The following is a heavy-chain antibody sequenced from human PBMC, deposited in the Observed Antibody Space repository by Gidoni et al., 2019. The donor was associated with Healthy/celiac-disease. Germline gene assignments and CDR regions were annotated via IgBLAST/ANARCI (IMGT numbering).Heavy chain of an antibody. J-gene: IGHJ4*02. D-gene: IGHD1-26*01. Sequence: QVQLVESGGGVVQPGRSLRLSCAASGFTFSSYGMHWVRQAPGKGLEWVAVISYDGSNKYYADSVKGRFTISRDNSKNTLYLQMNSLRAEDTAVYYCAKDLERELLIFVLDYWGQGTLVTVSS. CDR3: AKDLERELLIFVLDY. CDR1: GFTFSSYG. CDR2: ISYDGSNK. V-gene: IGHV3-30*18.